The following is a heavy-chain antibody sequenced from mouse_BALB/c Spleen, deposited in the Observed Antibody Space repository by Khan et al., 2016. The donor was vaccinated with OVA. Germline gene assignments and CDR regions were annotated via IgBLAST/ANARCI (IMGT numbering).Heavy chain of an antibody. CDR3: TRLAYYYDSEGFAY. J-gene: IGHJ3*01. V-gene: IGHV5-6*02. CDR1: GFTFSTYG. D-gene: IGHD1-1*01. Sequence: EVMLVESGGDLVKPGGSLKLSCAASGFTFSTYGMSWVRQTPDKRLEWVATVSTGGSYTYYPDSVKGRFHIYRDNAKKNLSLQLSGMKHGDKAMFYCTRLAYYYDSEGFAYWGQGTLVTVSA. CDR2: VSTGGSYT.